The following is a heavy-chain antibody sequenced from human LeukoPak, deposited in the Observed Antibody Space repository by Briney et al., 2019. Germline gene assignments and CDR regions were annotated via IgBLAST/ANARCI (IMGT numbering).Heavy chain of an antibody. Sequence: ASVKVSFKASGYTFTGYYINWVRRAPGQGLEWMGWINPNTGATNYAQKFQGRVTMTRDTSTSTAYTELSRLRSDDTAVYYCARDQTGDGFDCWGQGTLVTVSS. CDR3: ARDQTGDGFDC. CDR1: GYTFTGYY. D-gene: IGHD7-27*01. CDR2: INPNTGAT. J-gene: IGHJ4*02. V-gene: IGHV1-2*02.